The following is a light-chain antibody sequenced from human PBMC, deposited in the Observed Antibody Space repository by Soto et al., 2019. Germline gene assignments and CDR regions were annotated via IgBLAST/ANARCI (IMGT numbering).Light chain of an antibody. CDR3: QQYGGSSPRFT. CDR1: QSLSSTF. V-gene: IGKV3-20*01. CDR2: HAS. J-gene: IGKJ2*01. Sequence: EIVLTQSPGTLSLSPGDRATLSCRASQSLSSTFLAWYQQKPGQAPRLLIYHASSRATGIPDRFSGSGSGTDVTLTINNLEPEDFAVYYCQQYGGSSPRFTFGQGTKLEIK.